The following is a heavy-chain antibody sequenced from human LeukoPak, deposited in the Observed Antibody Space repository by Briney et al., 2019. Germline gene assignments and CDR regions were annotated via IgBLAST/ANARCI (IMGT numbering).Heavy chain of an antibody. D-gene: IGHD6-19*01. CDR2: ISWSSSYI. CDR1: GFTFDDYA. Sequence: GGSLRLSCAASGFTFDDYAMHWVRQTPGKGLEWVSGISWSSSYIGYADSVKGRFTISRDNGKNSLYLQMNSLRAEDTALYYCARDMGVAGNRAFDYWGQGTLVTVSS. V-gene: IGHV3-9*01. J-gene: IGHJ4*02. CDR3: ARDMGVAGNRAFDY.